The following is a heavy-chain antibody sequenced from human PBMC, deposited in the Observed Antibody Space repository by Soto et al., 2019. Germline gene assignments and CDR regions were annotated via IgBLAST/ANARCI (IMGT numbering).Heavy chain of an antibody. CDR2: ISGSGGST. CDR3: AKDQCSGGSSANDY. D-gene: IGHD2-15*01. CDR1: GLTVSSYA. V-gene: IGHV3-23*01. Sequence: PGGSLRLSCAASGLTVSSYAMGWVRQAPGKGLEWVSAISGSGGSTYYADSVKGRFTISRDNSKNTLYLQMNSLRAEDTAVYYCAKDQCSGGSSANDYWGQGTLVTVSS. J-gene: IGHJ4*02.